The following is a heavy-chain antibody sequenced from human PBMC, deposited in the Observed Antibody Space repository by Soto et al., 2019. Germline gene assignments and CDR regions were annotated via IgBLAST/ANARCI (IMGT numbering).Heavy chain of an antibody. V-gene: IGHV1-18*01. D-gene: IGHD5-18*01. CDR3: ARNFCAIQVCPRRYFQH. CDR2: ISAYNVNT. J-gene: IGHJ1*01. Sequence: ASVKVSCKASGYTFTSYGISWVRQAPGQGREWMGWISAYNVNTNYAQKLQGRVTMTTDTSKSTAYMELRSLRSDDTAVYYCARNFCAIQVCPRRYFQHWGQGTLVTVSS. CDR1: GYTFTSYG.